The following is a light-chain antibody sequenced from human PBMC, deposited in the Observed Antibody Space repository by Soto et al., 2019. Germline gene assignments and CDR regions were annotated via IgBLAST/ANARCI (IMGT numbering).Light chain of an antibody. CDR1: SSDAGDYKS. J-gene: IGLJ3*02. Sequence: QSALTQPASVSGSPGQSITISCSGTSSDAGDYKSVSWYQQHPGKAPKLMIFDVSYRPSGISTRFSGSKSGDTASLTISGLQAEDEADYYCSSYTTSSTWVFGGGTKVTVL. CDR3: SSYTTSSTWV. CDR2: DVS. V-gene: IGLV2-14*03.